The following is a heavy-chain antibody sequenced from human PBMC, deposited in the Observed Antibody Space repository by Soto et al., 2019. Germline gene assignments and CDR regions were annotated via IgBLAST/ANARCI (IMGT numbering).Heavy chain of an antibody. D-gene: IGHD3-3*01. V-gene: IGHV4-34*01. CDR3: ARGRTRDYDFWSGYYKGYYYGMDV. CDR2: INHSGST. CDR1: GGSFSGYY. Sequence: LSLTCAVYGGSFSGYYWSWIRQPPGKGLEWIGEINHSGSTNYNPSLKSRVTISVDTSKNQFSLKLSSVTAADTAVYYCARGRTRDYDFWSGYYKGYYYGMDVWGQGTTVTVSS. J-gene: IGHJ6*02.